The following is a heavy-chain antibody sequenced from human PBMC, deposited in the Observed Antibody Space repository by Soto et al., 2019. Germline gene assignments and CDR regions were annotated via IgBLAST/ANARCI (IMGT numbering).Heavy chain of an antibody. CDR2: INPILSTS. D-gene: IGHD3-10*01. CDR3: ASSYGSGYRAFDY. CDR1: GGTFSSYA. V-gene: IGHV1-69*10. J-gene: IGHJ4*02. Sequence: SVKVSCKASGGTFSSYAISWVRQAPGQGLEWMGGINPILSTSNYAQRFQGRVTMTADKSTSTAYMELSSLRSEDTAMYYCASSYGSGYRAFDYWGQGALVTVSS.